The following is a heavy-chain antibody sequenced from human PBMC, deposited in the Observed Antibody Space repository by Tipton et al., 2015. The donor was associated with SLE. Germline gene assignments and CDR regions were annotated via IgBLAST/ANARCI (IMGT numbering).Heavy chain of an antibody. J-gene: IGHJ4*02. V-gene: IGHV4-4*09. D-gene: IGHD6-6*01. CDR2: IYTSGST. CDR3: ASIAARIDY. CDR1: GFTFSSYA. Sequence: LRLSCAASGFTFSSYAMSWVRQAPGKGLEWIGYIYTSGSTNYNPSLKSRVTISVDTSKNQFSLKLSSVTAADTAVYYCASIAARIDYWGQGTLVTVSS.